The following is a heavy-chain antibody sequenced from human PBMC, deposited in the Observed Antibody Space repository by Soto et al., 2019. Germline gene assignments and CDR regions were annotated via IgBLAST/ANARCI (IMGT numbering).Heavy chain of an antibody. J-gene: IGHJ5*02. CDR2: ISAYNGNT. Sequence: QVQLVQSGAEVKKPGASVKVSCKASGYTFTSYGISWVRQAPGQGLEWMGWISAYNGNTNYAQKLQGRVTMTTDTSTSTAYMELRSLRSDDTAVYYCARAPITMVRGVKNCFDPWGQGTLVTVSS. CDR3: ARAPITMVRGVKNCFDP. V-gene: IGHV1-18*01. CDR1: GYTFTSYG. D-gene: IGHD3-10*01.